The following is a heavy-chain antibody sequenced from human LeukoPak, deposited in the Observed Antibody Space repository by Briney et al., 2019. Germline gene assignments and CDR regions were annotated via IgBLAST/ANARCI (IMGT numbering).Heavy chain of an antibody. CDR2: MRHDGSNE. Sequence: GGSLRLSCAASGITFSTSGMHWVRQAPGRGLEWVAFMRHDGSNEKYADSAKGRFTISRDNSKNTLCLQMNSLIVVDTAVYYCAKGRTVVVTAYGGWFDPWGQGTLVTVSS. J-gene: IGHJ5*02. D-gene: IGHD2-15*01. V-gene: IGHV3-30*02. CDR1: GITFSTSG. CDR3: AKGRTVVVTAYGGWFDP.